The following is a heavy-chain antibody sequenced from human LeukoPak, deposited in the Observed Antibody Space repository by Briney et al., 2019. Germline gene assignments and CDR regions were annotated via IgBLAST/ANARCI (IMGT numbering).Heavy chain of an antibody. J-gene: IGHJ6*03. Sequence: GASVKVSCKASGYTFTSYGISWVRQAPGQGLEWMGWISAYNGNTNYAQKLQGRVTMTTDTSTSTAYMELRSLRSDDTAVYYCARDYGDHYYDSSGYYKYYYMDVWGKGTTVTVSS. V-gene: IGHV1-18*01. CDR1: GYTFTSYG. CDR2: ISAYNGNT. D-gene: IGHD3-22*01. CDR3: ARDYGDHYYDSSGYYKYYYMDV.